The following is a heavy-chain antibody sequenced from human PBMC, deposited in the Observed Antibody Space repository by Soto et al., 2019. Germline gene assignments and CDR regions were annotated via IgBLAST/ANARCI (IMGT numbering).Heavy chain of an antibody. CDR1: GFTFSSYG. J-gene: IGHJ4*02. D-gene: IGHD2-2*01. CDR3: AKGDQLVDY. CDR2: ISYDGSNK. Sequence: GGSLRLSCAASGFTFSSYGMHWVRQAPGKGLEWVAVISYDGSNKYYADSVKGRFTISRDNSKNTLYLQMNSLRAEDTAVYYCAKGDQLVDYWGQGTLVTVSS. V-gene: IGHV3-30*18.